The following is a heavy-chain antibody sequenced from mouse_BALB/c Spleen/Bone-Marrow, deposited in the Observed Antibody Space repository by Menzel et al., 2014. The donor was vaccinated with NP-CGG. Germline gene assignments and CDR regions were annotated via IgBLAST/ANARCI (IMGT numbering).Heavy chain of an antibody. V-gene: IGHV2-6-7*01. CDR3: ARDSFLITRALDY. D-gene: IGHD2-4*01. CDR1: GFSLTGYG. Sequence: VKLEESGPGLVAPSQSLTITCTVSGFSLTGYGVSWVRQPPGKGLEWLGMIRGDGSTDYNSALKSRLNINKDNTKNQFFLKMNSLQTDDTAKYYCARDSFLITRALDYWGQGTSVTVSS. CDR2: IRGDGST. J-gene: IGHJ4*01.